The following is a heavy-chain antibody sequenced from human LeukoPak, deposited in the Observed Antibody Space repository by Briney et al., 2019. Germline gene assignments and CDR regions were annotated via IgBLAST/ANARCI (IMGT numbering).Heavy chain of an antibody. CDR3: ARDGLWFGETSYGMDV. Sequence: GGSLRLSCAASGFTFSSYSMNRVRQAPGKGLERVSSISSSSSYIYYADSVKGRFTISRDNAENSLYLQMNSPRAEDTAVYYCARDGLWFGETSYGMDVWGQGTTVTVSS. CDR2: ISSSSSYI. V-gene: IGHV3-21*01. J-gene: IGHJ6*02. D-gene: IGHD3-10*01. CDR1: GFTFSSYS.